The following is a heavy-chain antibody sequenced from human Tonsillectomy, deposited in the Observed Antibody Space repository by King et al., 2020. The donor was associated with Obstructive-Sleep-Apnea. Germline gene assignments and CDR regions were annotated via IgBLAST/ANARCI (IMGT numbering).Heavy chain of an antibody. CDR3: ARDRFVRGGGGYGMDV. CDR2: IKQDGSEK. V-gene: IGHV3-7*03. Sequence: EQLVQSGGGLVQPGGSLRLSCAASGFTFSSYWMSWVRQSPGKGLEWGANIKQDGSEKYYVDSVRGRFTLSRDNAKKALYLQMNSLRAEDTALYYCARDRFVRGGGGYGMDVWGQGTTVTVSS. D-gene: IGHD3-10*01. J-gene: IGHJ6*02. CDR1: GFTFSSYW.